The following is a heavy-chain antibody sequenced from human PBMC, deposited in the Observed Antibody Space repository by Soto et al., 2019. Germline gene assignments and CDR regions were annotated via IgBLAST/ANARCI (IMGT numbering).Heavy chain of an antibody. CDR2: INHIGTT. D-gene: IGHD5-12*01. Sequence: PSETLSLTCTVYGGSFTFSGYYWSWIRQPPGKGLEWIGEINHIGTTKYNPSLESRVTISLDTSKNHFSLDLTSVTTADTAVYYCVRGRILRLGFGDFDSWGQGTLVTVSS. J-gene: IGHJ4*02. CDR3: VRGRILRLGFGDFDS. V-gene: IGHV4-34*01. CDR1: GGSFTFSGYY.